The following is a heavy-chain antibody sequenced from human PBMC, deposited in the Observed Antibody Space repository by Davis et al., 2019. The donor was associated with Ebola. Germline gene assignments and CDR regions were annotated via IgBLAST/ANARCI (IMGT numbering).Heavy chain of an antibody. CDR3: ARGLYGWYYFDY. V-gene: IGHV1-46*01. D-gene: IGHD6-19*01. J-gene: IGHJ4*02. CDR2: INPSGGSA. Sequence: ASVKVSCKASGYTFTTYYMHWVRQAPGQGLEWMGVINPSGGSASHAQKFQGRFTMTRDTSTSTVYMELSNLRSEDTAVYYCARGLYGWYYFDYWGQGTLVTVSS. CDR1: GYTFTTYY.